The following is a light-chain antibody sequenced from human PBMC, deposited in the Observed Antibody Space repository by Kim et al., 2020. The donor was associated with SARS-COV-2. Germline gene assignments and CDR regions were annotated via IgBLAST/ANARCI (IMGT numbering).Light chain of an antibody. CDR1: TGGVTSDHY. J-gene: IGLJ2*01. CDR2: DTD. V-gene: IGLV7-46*01. CDR3: SLYYSGIVI. Sequence: QAVVTQEPSLTVSPGGTVTLTCASNTGGVTSDHYPYSFQQKPGQAPKTLIYDTDNKHSWTPARFSGSLLGGKAALSLSGAQPEDEAEYFCSLYYSGIVIFGGGTQLTVL.